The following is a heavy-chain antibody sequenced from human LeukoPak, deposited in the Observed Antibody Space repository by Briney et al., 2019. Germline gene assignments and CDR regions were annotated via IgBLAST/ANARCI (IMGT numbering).Heavy chain of an antibody. Sequence: MSGGSLRLSCAASGFTFSSYSMNWVRQAPGKGLEWVSSISSSSSYIYYADSVKGRFTISRDKAKNSLYLQMNSLRAEDTAIYYCAREGMVATFDYWGPGTLVTVSS. CDR1: GFTFSSYS. CDR2: ISSSSSYI. V-gene: IGHV3-21*01. CDR3: AREGMVATFDY. J-gene: IGHJ4*02. D-gene: IGHD5-12*01.